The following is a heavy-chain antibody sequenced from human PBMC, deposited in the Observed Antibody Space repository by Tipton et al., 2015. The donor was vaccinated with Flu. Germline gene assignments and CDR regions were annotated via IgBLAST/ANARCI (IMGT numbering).Heavy chain of an antibody. CDR3: ARGDGYNFDY. Sequence: TLSLTCTVSGYSISCGFYWGWIRQPPGKGLEWIGNIYHSGSTFYNPSLKSRVTISVDTSKNQFSLKLSSVTAADTAVYYCARGDGYNFDYWGQGTLVTVSS. V-gene: IGHV4-38-2*02. CDR2: IYHSGST. J-gene: IGHJ4*02. CDR1: GYSISCGFY. D-gene: IGHD5-24*01.